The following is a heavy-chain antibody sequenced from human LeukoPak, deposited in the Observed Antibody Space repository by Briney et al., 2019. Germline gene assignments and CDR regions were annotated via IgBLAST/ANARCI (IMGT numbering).Heavy chain of an antibody. Sequence: GGSLRLSCAASGFTFSDYRMNWVRQAPGKGLELVSSISSWSTYIYYAASVKGRFTISRDDARSSLYLQMSSLRAEDTAVYYCATVDGDLPYYMNDWGKGTTVTVSS. CDR2: ISSWSTYI. CDR3: ATVDGDLPYYMND. V-gene: IGHV3-21*01. J-gene: IGHJ6*03. CDR1: GFTFSDYR. D-gene: IGHD4-17*01.